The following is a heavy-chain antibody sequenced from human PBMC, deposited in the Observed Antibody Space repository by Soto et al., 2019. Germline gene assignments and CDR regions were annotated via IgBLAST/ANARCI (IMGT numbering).Heavy chain of an antibody. Sequence: EVQLLESGGGLVQPGGSLRLSCAASGFTFSSYAMSWVRQAPGKGLEWVSAISGSGGSTYYADSVKGRFTISRDNSKNTLYLQMNSLRAEDTAVYYCAKDRYSSGWYRPSRIMDVWGKGTTVTVSS. CDR2: ISGSGGST. CDR1: GFTFSSYA. CDR3: AKDRYSSGWYRPSRIMDV. J-gene: IGHJ6*03. D-gene: IGHD6-19*01. V-gene: IGHV3-23*01.